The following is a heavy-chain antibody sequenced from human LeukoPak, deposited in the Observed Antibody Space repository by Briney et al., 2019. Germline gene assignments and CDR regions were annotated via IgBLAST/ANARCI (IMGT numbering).Heavy chain of an antibody. J-gene: IGHJ4*02. CDR2: INPNSGGT. V-gene: IGHV1-2*02. D-gene: IGHD4-11*01. CDR3: ARWVGSKYYFDY. Sequence: ASVKVSCKASGYTFTGYYMHWVRQAPGQGLEWMGWINPNSGGTNYAQKFQGRVTMTRDTSISTAYMELIRLRSDDTAVYYCARWVGSKYYFDYWGQGTLVTVSS. CDR1: GYTFTGYY.